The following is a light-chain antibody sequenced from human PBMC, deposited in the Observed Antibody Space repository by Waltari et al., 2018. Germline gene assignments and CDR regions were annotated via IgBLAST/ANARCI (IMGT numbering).Light chain of an antibody. J-gene: IGLJ2*01. CDR1: SSDVGSYDL. CDR3: CSYAGNCTVV. V-gene: IGLV2-23*02. CDR2: EVN. Sequence: QSALTQPASVSGSPGQSITISCTGTSSDVGSYDLVSWYQQHPGKAPKLMIYEVNKPPSGVSHRFSGSRSGNTASLTISGLQAEDEADYHCCSYAGNCTVVFGGGTKLTVL.